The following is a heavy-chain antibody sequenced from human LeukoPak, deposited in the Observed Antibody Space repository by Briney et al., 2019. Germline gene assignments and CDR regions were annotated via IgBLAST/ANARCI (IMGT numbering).Heavy chain of an antibody. CDR3: ARQGPAAGTGDWFDP. CDR1: GGSISSYY. Sequence: RPSETLSLTCTVSGGSISSYYWGWIRQPPGKGLEWIGSIYHSGSTYYNPSLKSRVTISVDTSKNQFSLKLSSVTAADTAVYYCARQGPAAGTGDWFDPWGQGTLVTVSS. J-gene: IGHJ5*02. D-gene: IGHD6-13*01. CDR2: IYHSGST. V-gene: IGHV4-38-2*02.